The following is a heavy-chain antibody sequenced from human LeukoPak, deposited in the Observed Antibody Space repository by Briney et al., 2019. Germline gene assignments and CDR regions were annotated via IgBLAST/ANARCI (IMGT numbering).Heavy chain of an antibody. J-gene: IGHJ4*02. V-gene: IGHV4-59*01. CDR2: IYYSGST. CDR1: GGSMNSYY. CDR3: ARDHRGYSYGLFDN. Sequence: SETLSLTCTLSGGSMNSYYWSWIRQPPGKGVEGIGSIYYSGSTNYNPSLKSRVTISVDTSKNQFSLRLSSVTAADTAVYYCARDHRGYSYGLFDNWGQGTLVTVSS. D-gene: IGHD5-18*01.